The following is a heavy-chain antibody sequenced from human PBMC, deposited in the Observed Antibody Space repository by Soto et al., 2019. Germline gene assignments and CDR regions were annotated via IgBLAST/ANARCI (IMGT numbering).Heavy chain of an antibody. CDR2: IIPIFGPA. Sequence: QVQLVQSGAEVKKPGSSVKVSCKASGGTLSRSAISWVRQAPGQGLEWMGGIIPIFGPAIYAQKFRGRVSIIADESTRTAYMEMSRLRSEYTAVYYCGTGSSWTKVEYWGQGTLVTASS. D-gene: IGHD6-13*01. V-gene: IGHV1-69*01. CDR1: GGTLSRSA. J-gene: IGHJ4*02. CDR3: GTGSSWTKVEY.